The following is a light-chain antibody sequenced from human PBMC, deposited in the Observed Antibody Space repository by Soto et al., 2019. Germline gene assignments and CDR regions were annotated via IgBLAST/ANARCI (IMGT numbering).Light chain of an antibody. J-gene: IGKJ2*03. CDR2: WAS. Sequence: DIVMTQSPDSLAVSLGERAIINCKSSQSVLYSSNNKSYLAWYQQRPRQPPKSLFYWASTRESGVPDRFSGAGSGTDFTLTISGLQAEDVAVYYWQQYYSSRSFGQGTKLEIK. V-gene: IGKV4-1*01. CDR1: QSVLYSSNNKSY. CDR3: QQYYSSRS.